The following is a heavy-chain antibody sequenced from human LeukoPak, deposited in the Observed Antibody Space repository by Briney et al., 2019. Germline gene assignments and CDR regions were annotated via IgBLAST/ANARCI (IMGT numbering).Heavy chain of an antibody. J-gene: IGHJ2*01. CDR2: IYYSGST. Sequence: WATLSLTCTVSGGTISSYYWSWLRQPPGKGLEWIGCIYYSGSTNYNPSLKSRVTISVDTSKNQFSMKLCSVTAADTAVYYCARVPAGTRKRWYFELWGRGTLVTVSS. CDR1: GGTISSYY. CDR3: ARVPAGTRKRWYFEL. V-gene: IGHV4-59*01. D-gene: IGHD6-13*01.